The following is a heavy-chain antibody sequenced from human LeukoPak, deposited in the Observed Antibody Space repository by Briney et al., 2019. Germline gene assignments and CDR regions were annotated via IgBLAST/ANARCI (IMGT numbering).Heavy chain of an antibody. CDR2: IYYSGST. Sequence: KPSETLSLTCTVSGVSISSYYWSWIRQPPGKGLEWIGYIYYSGSTNYNPSLKSRVTISVDTSKNQFSLKLSSVTAADTAVYYCAGGFSNMAVAGYYGMDVWGQGTTVTVSS. V-gene: IGHV4-59*08. D-gene: IGHD6-19*01. CDR1: GVSISSYY. J-gene: IGHJ6*02. CDR3: AGGFSNMAVAGYYGMDV.